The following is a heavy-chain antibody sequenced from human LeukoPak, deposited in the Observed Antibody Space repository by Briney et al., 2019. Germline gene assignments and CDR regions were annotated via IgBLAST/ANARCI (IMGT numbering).Heavy chain of an antibody. V-gene: IGHV4-59*08. Sequence: PSETLSLTCTVSGGSISSYYWSWIRQPPGKGLEWIGYIYYSGSTNYNPSLKSRVTISVDTSKNQFSLKLSSVTAADTAVYYCARIGTLPHDAFDIWGQGTMVTVSS. CDR3: ARIGTLPHDAFDI. CDR1: GGSISSYY. D-gene: IGHD1-14*01. J-gene: IGHJ3*02. CDR2: IYYSGST.